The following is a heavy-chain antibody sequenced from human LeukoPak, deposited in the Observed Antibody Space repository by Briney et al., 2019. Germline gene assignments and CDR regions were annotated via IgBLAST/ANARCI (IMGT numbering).Heavy chain of an antibody. J-gene: IGHJ5*02. CDR1: GGSSSGYY. CDR3: ARGLLTGYSCSWYVGSYNWFDP. CDR2: INHSGST. D-gene: IGHD6-13*01. Sequence: PSETLSLTCAVYGGSSSGYYWSWIRQPPGKGLEWIGEINHSGSTNYNPSLKSRVTISVDTSKNQFSLKLSSVTAADTAVYYCARGLLTGYSCSWYVGSYNWFDPWGQGTLVTVSS. V-gene: IGHV4-34*01.